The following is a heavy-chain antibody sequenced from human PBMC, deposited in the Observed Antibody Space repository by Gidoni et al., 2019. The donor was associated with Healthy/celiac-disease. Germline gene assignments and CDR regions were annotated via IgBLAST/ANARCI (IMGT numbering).Heavy chain of an antibody. V-gene: IGHV3-21*01. J-gene: IGHJ6*02. D-gene: IGHD2-2*01. Sequence: EVQLVESGGGLAKPGGSLRLSCAASGFTFSSYSMNWVRQAPGKGLEWVSSISSSSSYIYYADSVKGRFTISRDNAKNSLYLQMNSLRAEDTAVYYCARVVSSTSSHGMDVWGQGTTVTVSS. CDR1: GFTFSSYS. CDR3: ARVVSSTSSHGMDV. CDR2: ISSSSSYI.